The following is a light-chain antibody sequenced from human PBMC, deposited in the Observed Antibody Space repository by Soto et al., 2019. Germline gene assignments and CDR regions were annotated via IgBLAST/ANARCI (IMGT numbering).Light chain of an antibody. CDR2: KAS. J-gene: IGKJ1*01. Sequence: DIQMTQSPSSVSASVGDRISINCRASQSISAWLAWYQQKPGKAPRLLIYKASTLEIGVPSRFSGSGSGTEFTLTISSLQPDDVATYYCQQYNDYSWTFGQGTKVDIK. V-gene: IGKV1-5*03. CDR1: QSISAW. CDR3: QQYNDYSWT.